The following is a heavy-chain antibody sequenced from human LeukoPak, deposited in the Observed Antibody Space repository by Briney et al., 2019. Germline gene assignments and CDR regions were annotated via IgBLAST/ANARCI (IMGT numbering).Heavy chain of an antibody. CDR1: GFSFSSFW. CDR3: ARGGGLDV. CDR2: IKENGNEQ. J-gene: IGHJ6*02. V-gene: IGHV3-7*04. Sequence: PGGSLRLSCAASGFSFSSFWMSWVRQAPGKGPEWVAHIKENGNEQYYADSVKGRFTISRDNAQKSLWLQMNSLRVEDTAVYFCARGGGLDVWGQGATVTVSS.